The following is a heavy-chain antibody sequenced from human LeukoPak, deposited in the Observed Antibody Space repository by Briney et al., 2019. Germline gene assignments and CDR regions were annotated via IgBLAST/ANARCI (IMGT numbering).Heavy chain of an antibody. J-gene: IGHJ6*04. V-gene: IGHV4-61*02. D-gene: IGHD5-18*01. Sequence: PSETLSLNCTVSGGSISSGSYYWSWIRQPAGKGLEWIGRIYTSGSTNYNPSLKSRVTISVDTSKNQFSLKLSSVTAADTAVYYCARGGYTAMVGVYYYYGMDVWGKGTTVTVSS. CDR1: GGSISSGSYY. CDR2: IYTSGST. CDR3: ARGGYTAMVGVYYYYGMDV.